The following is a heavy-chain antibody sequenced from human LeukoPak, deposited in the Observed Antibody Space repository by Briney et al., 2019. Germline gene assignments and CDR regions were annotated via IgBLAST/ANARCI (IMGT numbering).Heavy chain of an antibody. CDR2: IYYSGST. Sequence: PSETLSLTCTVSGASISSYYWSWIRQPPGKGLEWIGYIYYSGSTNYNPSLKSRVTISVDTSKNQFSLKLSSVTAAETAVYYCAREGRYRYGYNEYHSYMDIWGKGTTVTVSS. D-gene: IGHD5-24*01. J-gene: IGHJ6*03. CDR3: AREGRYRYGYNEYHSYMDI. CDR1: GASISSYY. V-gene: IGHV4-59*01.